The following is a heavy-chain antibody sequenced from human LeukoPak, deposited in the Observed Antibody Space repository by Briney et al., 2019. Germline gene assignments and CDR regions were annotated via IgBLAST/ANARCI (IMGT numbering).Heavy chain of an antibody. D-gene: IGHD4-17*01. J-gene: IGHJ4*02. CDR2: IYYSGST. V-gene: IGHV4-39*07. Sequence: SETLSLTCTVSGGSISSSSYYWGWIRQPPGKGLEWIGSIYYSGSTYYNPSLKSRVTMSVDTSKNQFSLKLTSVTAADTAVYYCARPLQGRTVTLHYWGQGTLVTVSS. CDR3: ARPLQGRTVTLHY. CDR1: GGSISSSSYY.